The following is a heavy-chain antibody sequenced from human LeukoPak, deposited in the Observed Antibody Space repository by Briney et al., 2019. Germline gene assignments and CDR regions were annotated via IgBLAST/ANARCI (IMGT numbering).Heavy chain of an antibody. CDR2: VDPEDGET. CDR3: ATNGGSYYYDSSGYAS. Sequence: GASVKVSCKASGYTFTDYYMHWVQQAPGKGLEWMGRVDPEDGETIYAEKLQGRVTITADTSTDTAYMELSSLRSEDTAVYYCATNGGSYYYDSSGYASWGQGTLVTVSS. V-gene: IGHV1-69-2*01. D-gene: IGHD3-22*01. CDR1: GYTFTDYY. J-gene: IGHJ5*02.